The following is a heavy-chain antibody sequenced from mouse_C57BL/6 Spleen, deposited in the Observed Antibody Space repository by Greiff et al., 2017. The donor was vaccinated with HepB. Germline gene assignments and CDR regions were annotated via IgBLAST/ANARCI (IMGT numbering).Heavy chain of an antibody. CDR3: ARDVPITTVPFAY. CDR1: GYAFSSSW. V-gene: IGHV1-82*01. Sequence: VQLQESGPELVKPGASVKISCKASGYAFSSSWMNWVKQRPGKGLEWIGRIYPGDGDTNYNGKFKGKATLTADKSSSTAYMQLSSLTSEDSAVYFCARDVPITTVPFAYWGQGTLVTVSA. CDR2: IYPGDGDT. D-gene: IGHD1-1*01. J-gene: IGHJ3*01.